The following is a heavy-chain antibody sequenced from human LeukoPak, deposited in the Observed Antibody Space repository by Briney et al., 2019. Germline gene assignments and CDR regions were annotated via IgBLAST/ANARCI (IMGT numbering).Heavy chain of an antibody. CDR3: ARSRITMIVVENIDY. CDR2: INPNSGGT. V-gene: IGHV1-2*02. CDR1: GYTFTGYY. D-gene: IGHD3-22*01. Sequence: GASVKVSCKASGYTFTGYYMHWVRQAPGQGLEWMGWINPNSGGTKYAQKFQGRVTMTRDTSISTAYMELSGLRSDDTAVYYCARSRITMIVVENIDYWGQGTLVTVSS. J-gene: IGHJ4*02.